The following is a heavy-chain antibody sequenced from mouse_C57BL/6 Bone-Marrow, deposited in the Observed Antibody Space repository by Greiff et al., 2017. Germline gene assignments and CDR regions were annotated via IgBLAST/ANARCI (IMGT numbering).Heavy chain of an antibody. CDR1: GFHIQDDY. J-gene: IGHJ2*01. CDR3: TTGLLTLD. V-gene: IGHV14-4*01. Sequence: EVQLQESGAELVRPGASVQLSCTASGFHIQDDYMHWVKQRPEQGLEWIGWIDPENGDTVYASKFQGKATITADTSSNTAYLQLSSLTSEDTAVYYCTTGLLTLDWGQGTTLTVSS. CDR2: IDPENGDT. D-gene: IGHD2-1*01.